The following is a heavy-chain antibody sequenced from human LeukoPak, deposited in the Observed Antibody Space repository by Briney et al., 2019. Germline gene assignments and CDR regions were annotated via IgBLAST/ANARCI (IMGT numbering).Heavy chain of an antibody. D-gene: IGHD6-13*01. CDR3: ARVAAAYDWYFDL. CDR1: GFTFSSYG. CDR2: IWYDGSNK. Sequence: GGSLRLSCAASGFTFSSYGMHWVRQAPGKGLEWVAVIWYDGSNKYYADSVKGRFTISRDNSKNTLYLQMNSLRAEDTAVYYCARVAAAYDWYFDLWGRGTLVTVSS. J-gene: IGHJ2*01. V-gene: IGHV3-33*01.